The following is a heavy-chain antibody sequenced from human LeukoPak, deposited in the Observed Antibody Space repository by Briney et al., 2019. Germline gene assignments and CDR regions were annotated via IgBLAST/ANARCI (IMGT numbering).Heavy chain of an antibody. Sequence: GGSLRLSCAASGFTFTTYTMHWVRQAPGKGLELVAVISYDGSSEYYADSVKGRFTISRDISRNTLYLQMNSLRAEDTAVYYCAAEYCGGGFCYTRHSGHDYWGQGTLVTVSS. D-gene: IGHD2-15*01. CDR2: ISYDGSSE. CDR3: AAEYCGGGFCYTRHSGHDY. CDR1: GFTFTTYT. V-gene: IGHV3-30-3*01. J-gene: IGHJ4*02.